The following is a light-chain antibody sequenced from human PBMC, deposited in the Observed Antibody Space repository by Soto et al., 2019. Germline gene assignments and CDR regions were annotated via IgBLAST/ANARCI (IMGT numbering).Light chain of an antibody. V-gene: IGLV2-8*01. CDR3: CSYAGNGAWV. CDR1: SGDIGGYDY. J-gene: IGLJ3*02. CDR2: EVN. Sequence: QSALTQPPSASGSPGQSVTISCTGTSGDIGGYDYVSWYQQHPGKAPKLMIYEVNRRPSGVSDRFSGSKSGNTASLTISGLQAEDEADFFCCSYAGNGAWVFGGGTQLTVL.